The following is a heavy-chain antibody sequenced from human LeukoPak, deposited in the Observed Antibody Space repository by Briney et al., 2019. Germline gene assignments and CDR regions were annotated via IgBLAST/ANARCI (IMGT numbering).Heavy chain of an antibody. V-gene: IGHV3-7*01. CDR2: IKQDGGGK. CDR1: GFTFSSYW. Sequence: PGGSLRLSCAASGFTFSSYWMSWVRQAPGKGLEWVANIKQDGGGKYYVYSVKGRFTISRDNAKNSLYLQMNSLRAEDTAVYYCAREDYGGSYTQRISAFDYWGQGTLVTVSS. CDR3: AREDYGGSYTQRISAFDY. J-gene: IGHJ4*02. D-gene: IGHD3-16*01.